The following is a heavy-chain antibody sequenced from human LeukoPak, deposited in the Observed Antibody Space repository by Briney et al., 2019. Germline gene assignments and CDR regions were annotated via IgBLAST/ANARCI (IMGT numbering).Heavy chain of an antibody. CDR2: IKQDGSEK. J-gene: IGHJ4*02. V-gene: IGHV3-7*01. CDR1: GFTFSSYA. D-gene: IGHD1-26*01. CDR3: ARGGASDFDY. Sequence: GGSLRLSCAASGFTFSSYAMSWVRQAPGKGLEWVANIKQDGSEKYYVDSVKGRFTISRDNAKNSLYLQMNSLRAEDTAVYYCARGGASDFDYWGQGTLVTVSS.